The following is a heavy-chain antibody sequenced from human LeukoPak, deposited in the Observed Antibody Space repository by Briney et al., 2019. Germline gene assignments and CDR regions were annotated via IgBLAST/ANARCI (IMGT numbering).Heavy chain of an antibody. D-gene: IGHD3-22*01. V-gene: IGHV4-59*01. CDR1: GGSISSYY. Sequence: SETLSLTCTVSGGSISSYYWSWIRQPPGKGLEWIGYIYYSGSTNYNPSLKSRVTISVDTSKNQFSLKLSSVTAADTAVYYCARLIGEYYHDSSGYYYGAFDYWGQGTLVTVSS. J-gene: IGHJ4*02. CDR2: IYYSGST. CDR3: ARLIGEYYHDSSGYYYGAFDY.